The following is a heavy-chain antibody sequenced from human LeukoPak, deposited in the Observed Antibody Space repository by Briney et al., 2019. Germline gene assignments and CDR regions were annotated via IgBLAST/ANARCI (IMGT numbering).Heavy chain of an antibody. Sequence: GGSLRLSCAAPGFTLSSYAMSWVRQPPGKGLEWVSSISASGGRTNYADSVKGRFTISRDNSKNTVYLQMNSLRAEDTAVYYCAKVMKGSERLTMVRGVIIKTAGLYYMDVWGKGTTVTVSS. V-gene: IGHV3-23*01. CDR2: ISASGGRT. CDR3: AKVMKGSERLTMVRGVIIKTAGLYYMDV. D-gene: IGHD3-10*01. CDR1: GFTLSSYA. J-gene: IGHJ6*03.